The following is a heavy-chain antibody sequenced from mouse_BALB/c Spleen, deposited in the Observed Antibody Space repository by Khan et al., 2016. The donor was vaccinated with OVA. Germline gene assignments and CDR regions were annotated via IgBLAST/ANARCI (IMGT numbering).Heavy chain of an antibody. J-gene: IGHJ4*01. CDR3: AKFTPAYHSMDY. V-gene: IGHV2-3*01. D-gene: IGHD1-2*01. Sequence: QVQLKESGPGLVAPSESLSITCTVSGFSLSSYGVNWVRQPPGKGLEWLGVIWGDGSTNYHSGLKSRLTINKDNSKSQVFLKLNSLQTYDTATYYCAKFTPAYHSMDYWGQGTSVTVSS. CDR2: IWGDGST. CDR1: GFSLSSYG.